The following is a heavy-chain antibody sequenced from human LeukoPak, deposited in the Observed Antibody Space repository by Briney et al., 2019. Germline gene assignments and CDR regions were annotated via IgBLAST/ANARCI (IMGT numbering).Heavy chain of an antibody. CDR2: IYPGESDT. CDR1: GYDYANYW. Sequence: GASLKISWKGSGYDYANYWIGWVRQMPGKGLEWMGSIYPGESDTRYSPSFQGHVTISADKSISTAYLQWSSLKASDTAMYYCARPPSRPPFIWGQGTMVTVSS. V-gene: IGHV5-51*01. J-gene: IGHJ3*02. CDR3: ARPPSRPPFI.